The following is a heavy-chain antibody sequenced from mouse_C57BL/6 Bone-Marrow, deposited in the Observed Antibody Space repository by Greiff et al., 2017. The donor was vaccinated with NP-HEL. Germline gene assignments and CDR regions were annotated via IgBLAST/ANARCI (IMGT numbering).Heavy chain of an antibody. D-gene: IGHD1-1*01. CDR3: ARNYGSSYHWYFDV. Sequence: LQESGAELMKPGASVKISCKATGYTFSSYWIEWVKQRPGHGLEWIGEILPGSGSTNYNEKFKGKATFTADTSSNTAYMQLSSLTSEDSAVYYCARNYGSSYHWYFDVWGAGTTVTVSS. CDR2: ILPGSGST. V-gene: IGHV1-9*01. J-gene: IGHJ1*01. CDR1: GYTFSSYW.